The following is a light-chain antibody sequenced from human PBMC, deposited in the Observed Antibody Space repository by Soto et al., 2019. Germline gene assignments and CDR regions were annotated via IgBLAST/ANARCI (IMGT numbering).Light chain of an antibody. CDR3: QQYNIWPLWT. CDR2: AAS. Sequence: IGMPQSPATLSVSPGDRATLSCRASESVTSSLAWYQQKPGQPPRLLIYAASTRATDVPARFSGGGSETEFTLTISSLQSEDFAVYFCQQYNIWPLWTFGQGTKVDIK. J-gene: IGKJ1*01. CDR1: ESVTSS. V-gene: IGKV3-15*01.